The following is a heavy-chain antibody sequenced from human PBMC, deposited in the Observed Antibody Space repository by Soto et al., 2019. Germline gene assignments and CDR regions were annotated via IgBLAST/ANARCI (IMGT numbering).Heavy chain of an antibody. CDR2: IYYSGST. CDR1: GGSISSYY. Sequence: NPSETLSLTCTVSGGSISSYYWSWIRQPPGKGLEWIGYIYYSGSTNYNPSLKSRVTISVDTSKNQFSLKLSSVTAADTAVYYCARDRGGTTDYYYGMDVWGQGTTVTVSS. V-gene: IGHV4-59*01. D-gene: IGHD1-7*01. J-gene: IGHJ6*02. CDR3: ARDRGGTTDYYYGMDV.